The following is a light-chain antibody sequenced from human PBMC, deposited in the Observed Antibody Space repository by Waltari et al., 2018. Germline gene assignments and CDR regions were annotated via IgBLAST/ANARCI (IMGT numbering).Light chain of an antibody. V-gene: IGKV1-39*01. J-gene: IGKJ1*01. CDR2: AAS. CDR3: QQSYSVLWT. CDR1: QSISRF. Sequence: DIQMTQSPSSLSASVGDRVTITCRASQSISRFLNWFQQKPGKAPKLLIYAASSLESGVPPRFSGSGSGTDFTLTIGSLQPEDFGTYYCQQSYSVLWTFGQGTKVDIK.